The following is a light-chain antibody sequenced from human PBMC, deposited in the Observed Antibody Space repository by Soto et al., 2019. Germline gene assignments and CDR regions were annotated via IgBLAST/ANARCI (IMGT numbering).Light chain of an antibody. V-gene: IGLV2-11*01. J-gene: IGLJ1*01. CDR2: DVS. Sequence: QSALTQPRSVSGSPGQSVTISCTGTSSDVGGYNYDSWYQQHPGKAPKLMIYDVSKRPSGVPDRFSGSKSGNTASLTISGLQAEDEADYYCCSYAGSYVFGTGTQLTVL. CDR1: SSDVGGYNY. CDR3: CSYAGSYV.